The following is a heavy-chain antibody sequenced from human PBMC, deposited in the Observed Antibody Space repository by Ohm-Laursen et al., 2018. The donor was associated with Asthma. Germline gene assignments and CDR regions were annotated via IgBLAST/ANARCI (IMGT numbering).Heavy chain of an antibody. J-gene: IGHJ3*02. CDR3: VRDSHYAFDI. V-gene: IGHV3-30*03. CDR1: GFTVSSNY. CDR2: ISYDGSNK. Sequence: SLRLSCAASGFTVSSNYMSWVRQAPGKGLEWVAVISYDGSNKYYADSVKGRFTISRDNSKNTLYLQMNSLRAEDTAVYYCVRDSHYAFDIWGQGTMVTVSS.